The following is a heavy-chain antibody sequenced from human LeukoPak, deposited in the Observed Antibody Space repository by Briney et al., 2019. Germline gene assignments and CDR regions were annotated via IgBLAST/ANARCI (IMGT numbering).Heavy chain of an antibody. CDR3: ARHPYGVLDY. CDR2: IKTDASEK. Sequence: PGGSLRLSCAVSGFSFDTYWMTWVRQAPGKGLEWVANIKTDASEKYYVDSLKGRFTISRDNARNSLYLQVNSLRPEDTAVYYCARHPYGVLDYWGQGTLVTVSS. CDR1: GFSFDTYW. V-gene: IGHV3-7*01. D-gene: IGHD4-17*01. J-gene: IGHJ4*02.